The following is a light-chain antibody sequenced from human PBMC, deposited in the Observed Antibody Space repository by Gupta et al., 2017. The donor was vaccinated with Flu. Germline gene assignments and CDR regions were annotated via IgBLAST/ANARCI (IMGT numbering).Light chain of an antibody. Sequence: VTITCASSTGAVTSGYYPNWFQQKPGQAPRALIYSKSNKHSWTPARFSGSILGGKAALTLSGVQPEDEAEYYCLLYYGGAQPWVFGGGTKLTVL. CDR2: SKS. CDR1: TGAVTSGYY. V-gene: IGLV7-43*01. J-gene: IGLJ3*02. CDR3: LLYYGGAQPWV.